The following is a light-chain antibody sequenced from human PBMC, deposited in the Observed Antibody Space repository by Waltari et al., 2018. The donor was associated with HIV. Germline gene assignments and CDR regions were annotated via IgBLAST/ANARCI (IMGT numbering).Light chain of an antibody. CDR2: GNT. V-gene: IGLV1-40*01. CDR1: SSNIGAGYD. Sequence: QSALTQPTSVSGDPGWRVTISCTGSSSNIGAGYDLNLYQQLPGIAHKLRIYGNTNRPPEVPDRFSGSKSGTSASLAITGHQSEGEGTYYCQSYDNSLSGHWGFGEGTKRTIL. CDR3: QSYDNSLSGHWG. J-gene: IGLJ3*02.